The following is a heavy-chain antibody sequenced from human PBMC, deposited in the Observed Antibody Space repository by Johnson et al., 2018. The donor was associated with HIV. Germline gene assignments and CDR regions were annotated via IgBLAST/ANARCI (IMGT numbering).Heavy chain of an antibody. Sequence: VQLVESGGGLVQPGRSLKLSCAASGFTVSRNYMSWVRQAPGKGLEWVSVVYSGGSTYYADSVKGRFTVSRDNSKNTVYLQMNSLRDEDTAVYYCARDRRDDLYSHQLVLRGQNAFDIWGQGTMVTVSS. CDR1: GFTVSRNY. CDR3: ARDRRDDLYSHQLVLRGQNAFDI. J-gene: IGHJ3*02. CDR2: VYSGGST. D-gene: IGHD1-26*01. V-gene: IGHV3-66*01.